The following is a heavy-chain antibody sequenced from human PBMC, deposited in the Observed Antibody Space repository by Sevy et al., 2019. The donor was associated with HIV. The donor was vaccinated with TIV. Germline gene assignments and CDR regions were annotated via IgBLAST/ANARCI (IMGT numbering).Heavy chain of an antibody. V-gene: IGHV3-30-3*01. Sequence: GGYLRLSCAASGFTFSNYAMHWVRQTPGKGLEWVAVISYDGSNNYYADSVKGRFTISRDNSKNTLYLQMNSLRAEDTAVFYCAASRGSSGFYSLDYWGQGTLVTVSS. CDR2: ISYDGSNN. D-gene: IGHD3-22*01. CDR1: GFTFSNYA. CDR3: AASRGSSGFYSLDY. J-gene: IGHJ4*02.